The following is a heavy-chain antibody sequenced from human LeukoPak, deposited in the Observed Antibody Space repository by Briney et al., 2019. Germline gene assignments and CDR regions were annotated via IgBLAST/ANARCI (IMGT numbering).Heavy chain of an antibody. Sequence: GASVKVSCKASGYTFTSYGISWVRQAPGQGLDWIGWIRAYNGNTNYAQKLQGRVTMTTDTSTTTAYMELRSLRSDDTAVYYCARLCSTTSCYGRFGMDVWGKGTTVTVSS. D-gene: IGHD2-2*01. V-gene: IGHV1-18*04. CDR2: IRAYNGNT. J-gene: IGHJ6*04. CDR1: GYTFTSYG. CDR3: ARLCSTTSCYGRFGMDV.